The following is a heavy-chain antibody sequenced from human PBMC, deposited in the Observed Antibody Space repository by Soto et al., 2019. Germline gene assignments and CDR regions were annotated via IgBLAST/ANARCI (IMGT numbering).Heavy chain of an antibody. CDR1: GGSISTYY. J-gene: IGHJ3*02. V-gene: IGHV4-59*01. D-gene: IGHD1-26*01. Sequence: SETLSLTCTVSGGSISTYYWCWIRQPPGEGLEWIGYIYYSGSTNYNPSFKSRVTILLDTSKNQFSLKLSSVTAADTAVYYCARGVGATAAFEIWGQGTRVTVSS. CDR3: ARGVGATAAFEI. CDR2: IYYSGST.